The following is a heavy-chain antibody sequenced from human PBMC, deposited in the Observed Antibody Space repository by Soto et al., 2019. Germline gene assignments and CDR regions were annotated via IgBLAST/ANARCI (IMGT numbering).Heavy chain of an antibody. CDR1: GYSFTHYG. CDR2: INAYVGET. Sequence: QVQLVQSGAEVKKHGASVKVSCKASGYSFTHYGITWVRQAPGQGLEWTGWINAYVGETKSAQKYEGRVTVTMDTSTHTASLELSSLRSDDTAVYYCARGAGDTLDSWGQGTLVRVSA. J-gene: IGHJ4*02. D-gene: IGHD6-19*01. V-gene: IGHV1-18*01. CDR3: ARGAGDTLDS.